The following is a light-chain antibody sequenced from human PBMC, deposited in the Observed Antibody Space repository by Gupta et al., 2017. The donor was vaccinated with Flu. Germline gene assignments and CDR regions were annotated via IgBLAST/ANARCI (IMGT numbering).Light chain of an antibody. CDR1: QTVDSSF. CDR3: QQDCSSPAFS. J-gene: IGKJ2*01. V-gene: IGKV3-20*01. CDR2: GAS. Sequence: VVLTQSPGSLSLSLGETATLSCRASQTVDSSFLAWYQQQPGQAPRLLIYGASTRDAGIPDRLSGRVAGKDLALTISRREQEDFAGYYCQQDCSSPAFSFGQATKVE.